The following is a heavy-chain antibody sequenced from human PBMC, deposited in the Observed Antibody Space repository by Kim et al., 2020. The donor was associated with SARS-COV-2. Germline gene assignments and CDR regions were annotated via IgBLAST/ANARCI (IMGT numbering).Heavy chain of an antibody. CDR1: GFTCSSYW. CDR3: ARDYSSSWYLNPRVDY. V-gene: IGHV3-7*03. J-gene: IGHJ4*02. Sequence: GGSLRLSCAASGFTCSSYWMSWVRQAPGKGLEWVANIKQDGSEKYYVDSVKGRFTISRDNAKNSLYLQMNSLRAEDTAVYYCARDYSSSWYLNPRVDYWGQGTLVTVSS. CDR2: IKQDGSEK. D-gene: IGHD6-13*01.